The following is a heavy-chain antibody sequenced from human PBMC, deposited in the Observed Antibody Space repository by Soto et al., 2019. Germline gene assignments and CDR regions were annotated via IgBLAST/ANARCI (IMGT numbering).Heavy chain of an antibody. D-gene: IGHD1-26*01. CDR1: GFTFSSYG. CDR2: ISYDGSNK. J-gene: IGHJ4*02. Sequence: QVQLVESGGGVVQPGRSLRLSCAASGFTFSSYGMHWVRQAPGKGLEWVAVISYDGSNKYYADSVKGRFTISRDNSKNTLYLQMNSLRAEDTAVYYCAKDISLEWELPDVDYWGQGTLVTVSS. V-gene: IGHV3-30*18. CDR3: AKDISLEWELPDVDY.